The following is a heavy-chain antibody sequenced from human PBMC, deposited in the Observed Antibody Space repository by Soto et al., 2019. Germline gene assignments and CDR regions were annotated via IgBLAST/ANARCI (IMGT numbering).Heavy chain of an antibody. CDR3: VRESGVAADC. Sequence: ESGGVLVQPGGSLRLSCVASGFTFDSHWMPWVRQAPGEGLVWVSRIETDGYAAAYADSVKGRFTISRDNTKNTVYLQMNSLRAEDKAVYFCVRESGVAADCGGQGTLVTVSS. CDR1: GFTFDSHW. J-gene: IGHJ4*02. CDR2: IETDGYAA. V-gene: IGHV3-74*01. D-gene: IGHD6-19*01.